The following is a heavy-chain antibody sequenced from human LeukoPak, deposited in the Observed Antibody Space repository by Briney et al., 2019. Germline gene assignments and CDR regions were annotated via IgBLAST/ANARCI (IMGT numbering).Heavy chain of an antibody. CDR2: IYTSGST. Sequence: SQTLSLTCTVSGGSISSGSYYWSWIRQPAGKGLEWIGRIYTSGSTNYNPSLKSRVTISVDTSKNQFSLKLSSVTAADTAVYYCAREWVAGLLMDVWGKGTTVTVSS. J-gene: IGHJ6*04. V-gene: IGHV4-61*02. CDR1: GGSISSGSYY. D-gene: IGHD6-19*01. CDR3: AREWVAGLLMDV.